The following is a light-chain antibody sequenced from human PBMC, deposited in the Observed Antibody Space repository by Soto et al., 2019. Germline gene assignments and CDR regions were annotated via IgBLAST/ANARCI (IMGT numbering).Light chain of an antibody. J-gene: IGKJ2*01. CDR3: QQYNSYSYT. CDR2: KAS. Sequence: DIQMTQSPSTLSASVGDRVTITCRASQSISSWLAWYQQKPGKAPKLLIYKASSLESGVPSRFIGSGSGTEFTLTISSLQPDDFATYYCQQYNSYSYTFGQGTKLESK. V-gene: IGKV1-5*03. CDR1: QSISSW.